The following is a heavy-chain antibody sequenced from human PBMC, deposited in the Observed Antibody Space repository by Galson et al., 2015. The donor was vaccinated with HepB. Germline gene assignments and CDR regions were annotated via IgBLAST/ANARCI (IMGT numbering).Heavy chain of an antibody. V-gene: IGHV3-30*04. Sequence: SLRLSCAASGFTFSSYAMHWVRQAPGKGLEWVAVISYDGSNKYHADSVKGRFTISRDNSKNTLYLQMNSLRAEDTAVYYCARGSYSSSWYYYYGMGVWGQGTTVTVSS. J-gene: IGHJ6*02. D-gene: IGHD6-13*01. CDR1: GFTFSSYA. CDR2: ISYDGSNK. CDR3: ARGSYSSSWYYYYGMGV.